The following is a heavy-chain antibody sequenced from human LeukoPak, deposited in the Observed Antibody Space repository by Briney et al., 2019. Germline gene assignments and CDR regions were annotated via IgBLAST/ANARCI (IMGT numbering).Heavy chain of an antibody. V-gene: IGHV1-46*01. J-gene: IGHJ1*01. D-gene: IGHD2-2*01. CDR2: INPSGGST. CDR3: AREDIVVVPTDFLPGYFQH. Sequence: ASVKVSSKASGYTFTSYYMHWVRQAPGQGLEWMGIINPSGGSTSYAQKFQGRVTMTRDTSTSTVYMELSSLRSEDTAVYYCAREDIVVVPTDFLPGYFQHWGQGTLVTVSS. CDR1: GYTFTSYY.